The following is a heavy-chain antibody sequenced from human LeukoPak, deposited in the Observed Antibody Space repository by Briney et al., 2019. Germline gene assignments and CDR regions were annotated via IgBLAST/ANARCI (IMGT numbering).Heavy chain of an antibody. CDR2: IYSGGTT. V-gene: IGHV3-66*01. CDR1: GFTVSSNY. Sequence: PGGSLRLSCAASGFTVSSNYMSWVRQAPGKGLEWVSVIYSGGTTYYADSVKGRFTISRDNAKNTLSLQMNSLRAEDTAVYYCISDHTGHDDYWGQGTLVTVSS. J-gene: IGHJ4*02. D-gene: IGHD1-1*01. CDR3: ISDHTGHDDY.